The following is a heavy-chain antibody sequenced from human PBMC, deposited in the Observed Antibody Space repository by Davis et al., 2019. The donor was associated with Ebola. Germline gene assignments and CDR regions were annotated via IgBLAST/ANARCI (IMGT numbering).Heavy chain of an antibody. CDR2: IYYSGST. CDR1: GGSISSYY. Sequence: SETLSLTCTVSGGSISSYYWSWIRQPPGKGLEWIGYIYYSGSTNYNPSLKSRVTISVDTSKNQFSLKLSSVIAADTAVYYCARGAVAGLPFDYWGQGTLVTVSS. CDR3: ARGAVAGLPFDY. J-gene: IGHJ4*02. V-gene: IGHV4-59*01. D-gene: IGHD6-19*01.